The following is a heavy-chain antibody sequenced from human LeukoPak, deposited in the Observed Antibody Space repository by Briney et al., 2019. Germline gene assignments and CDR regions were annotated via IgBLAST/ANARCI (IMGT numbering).Heavy chain of an antibody. CDR1: GFTFSSYA. CDR2: ISGSGGST. CDR3: AKAQRYCSSTSCYNFDY. D-gene: IGHD2-2*01. J-gene: IGHJ4*02. V-gene: IGHV3-23*01. Sequence: GGSLRLSCAASGFTFSSYAMSWVRQAPGKGLEWVSAISGSGGSTYYADSVKGRFTISGDNSKNTLYLQMNSLRAEDTAVYYCAKAQRYCSSTSCYNFDYWGQGTLVTVSS.